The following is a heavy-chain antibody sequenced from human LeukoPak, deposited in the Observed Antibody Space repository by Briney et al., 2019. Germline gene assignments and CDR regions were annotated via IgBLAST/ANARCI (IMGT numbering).Heavy chain of an antibody. Sequence: GGSLRLSCAASGFTFSSCSMNWVRQAPGKGLEWVSSISSSSSYIYYADSVKGRFTISRDNAKNTLYLQMNSLRAEDTAGYYCARARYSYGTVDYWGQGTLVTVPS. D-gene: IGHD5-18*01. CDR3: ARARYSYGTVDY. J-gene: IGHJ4*02. CDR2: ISSSSSYI. V-gene: IGHV3-21*01. CDR1: GFTFSSCS.